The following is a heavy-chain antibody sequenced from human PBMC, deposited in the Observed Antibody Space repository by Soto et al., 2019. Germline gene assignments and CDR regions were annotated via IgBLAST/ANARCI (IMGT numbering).Heavy chain of an antibody. CDR1: GDVFRSYG. V-gene: IGHV1-58*02. CDR3: AAIAPPHYYDSSGSDAFDI. D-gene: IGHD3-22*01. J-gene: IGHJ3*02. CDR2: IVVGSGNT. Sequence: GASVKVSCKASGDVFRSYGINWVRQAPGQRLEWIGWIVVGSGNTNYAQKFQERVTITRDMSTSTAYMELSSLRSEDTAVYYCAAIAPPHYYDSSGSDAFDIWGQGTMVTVSS.